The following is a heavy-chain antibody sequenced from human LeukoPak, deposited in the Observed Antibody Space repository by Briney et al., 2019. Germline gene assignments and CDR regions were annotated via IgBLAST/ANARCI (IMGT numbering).Heavy chain of an antibody. CDR3: TTDAQLWPTLCF. D-gene: IGHD5-18*01. CDR1: EFIFSDNF. Sequence: PGGSLRLSCTAAEFIFSDNFMDWVRQAPGKGLEWVGRIKSKTDGGTTDYAAPVKGRFTISRDDSKNTLYLQMNSLKTEDTAVYYCTTDAQLWPTLCFWGQGTLVTVSS. CDR2: IKSKTDGGTT. J-gene: IGHJ4*02. V-gene: IGHV3-15*01.